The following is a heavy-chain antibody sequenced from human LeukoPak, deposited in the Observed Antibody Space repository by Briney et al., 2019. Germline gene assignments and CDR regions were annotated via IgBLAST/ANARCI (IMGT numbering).Heavy chain of an antibody. J-gene: IGHJ5*02. D-gene: IGHD3-10*01. Sequence: GESLKISCKGSGYSSTSYWIGWVRQMPGKGLEWMGIIYPGDSDTRYSPSFQGQVTISADKSISTAHLQWRSLKASDTAMYYCARHYYGSGSYSGWFDPWGQGTLVTVSS. CDR1: GYSSTSYW. CDR3: ARHYYGSGSYSGWFDP. CDR2: IYPGDSDT. V-gene: IGHV5-51*01.